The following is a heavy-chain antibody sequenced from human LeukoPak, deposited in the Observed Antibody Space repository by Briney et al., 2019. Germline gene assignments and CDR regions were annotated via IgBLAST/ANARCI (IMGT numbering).Heavy chain of an antibody. CDR3: ARALGYCSSTSCLYYFDY. D-gene: IGHD2-2*01. J-gene: IGHJ4*02. CDR2: IYHSGST. V-gene: IGHV4-38-2*01. CDR1: GYSISSGYY. Sequence: KPSETLSPTCAVSGYSISSGYYWGWIRQPPGKGLEWIGRIYHSGSTYYNPSLKSRVTISVDTSKNQFSLKLSSVTAADPAVYYCARALGYCSSTSCLYYFDYWGQGTLVTVSS.